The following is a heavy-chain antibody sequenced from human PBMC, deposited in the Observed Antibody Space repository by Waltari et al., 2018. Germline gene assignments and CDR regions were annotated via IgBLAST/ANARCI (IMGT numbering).Heavy chain of an antibody. D-gene: IGHD1-20*01. V-gene: IGHV4-4*07. CDR1: GGSISSYY. J-gene: IGHJ4*02. Sequence: QVQLQESGPGLVKPSETLSLTCTVSGGSISSYYWSWIRQPAGKGLEWIGRIYTSGSTNYNPSLKSRVTISVDTSKNQFSLKLSSVTAADTAVYYCAKDQKITGATAFDYWGQGTQVTVSS. CDR2: IYTSGST. CDR3: AKDQKITGATAFDY.